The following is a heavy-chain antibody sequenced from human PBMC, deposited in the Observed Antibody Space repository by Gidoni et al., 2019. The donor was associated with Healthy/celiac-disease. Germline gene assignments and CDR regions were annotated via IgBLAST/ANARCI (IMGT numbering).Heavy chain of an antibody. D-gene: IGHD1-26*01. V-gene: IGHV3-30*18. J-gene: IGHJ4*02. Sequence: QVQLVESGGGVVQPGRSLRLSCAASGFTVSSYGMHWVRLAPGKGMEGVAVISYDGSNKYYADSVKGRFTISRDNSKNTLYLQMNSLRAEDTAVYYCAKERYSGSYSVDYWGQGTLVTVSS. CDR1: GFTVSSYG. CDR2: ISYDGSNK. CDR3: AKERYSGSYSVDY.